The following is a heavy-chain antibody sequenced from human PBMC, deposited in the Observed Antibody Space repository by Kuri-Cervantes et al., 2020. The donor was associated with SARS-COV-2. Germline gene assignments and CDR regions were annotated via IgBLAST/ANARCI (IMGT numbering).Heavy chain of an antibody. J-gene: IGHJ6*02. V-gene: IGHV3-53*01. D-gene: IGHD6-19*01. CDR1: GFTFSNAW. CDR2: IYSGGST. CDR3: ARDRGSSGWSWVYYYYGMDV. Sequence: GGSLRLSCAASGFTFSNAWMNWVRQAPGKGLEWVSVIYSGGSTYYADSVKGRFTISRDSSKNTLYLQMNSLRAEDTAVYYCARDRGSSGWSWVYYYYGMDVWGQGTTVTVSS.